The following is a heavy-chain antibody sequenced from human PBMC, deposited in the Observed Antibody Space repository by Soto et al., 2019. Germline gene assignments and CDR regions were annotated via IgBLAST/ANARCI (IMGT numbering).Heavy chain of an antibody. CDR1: GFTFSSYA. Sequence: EVQLLESGGGLVQPGGSLSLSCAASGFTFSSYAMSWVRQAPGKGLEWVSAISGSGGSTYYADSVKGRVTISRDNSKNTLYLQMNSLRAADTAVYYCARRSSGWYFDYWGQGTLVTVAS. CDR3: ARRSSGWYFDY. V-gene: IGHV3-23*01. D-gene: IGHD6-19*01. CDR2: ISGSGGST. J-gene: IGHJ4*02.